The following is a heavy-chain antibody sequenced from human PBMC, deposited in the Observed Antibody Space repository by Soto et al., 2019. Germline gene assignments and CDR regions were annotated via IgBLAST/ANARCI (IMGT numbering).Heavy chain of an antibody. Sequence: GASVKVSCKASGYTFTSYGISWVRQAPGQGLEWMGWITPYNGNTNYAQKLQGRVTMTRDTSTSTAYMELSRLRSDDTAVYYCARESSSGHYYYGMDVWGQGTTVTVSS. J-gene: IGHJ6*02. D-gene: IGHD6-25*01. CDR3: ARESSSGHYYYGMDV. CDR2: ITPYNGNT. CDR1: GYTFTSYG. V-gene: IGHV1-18*01.